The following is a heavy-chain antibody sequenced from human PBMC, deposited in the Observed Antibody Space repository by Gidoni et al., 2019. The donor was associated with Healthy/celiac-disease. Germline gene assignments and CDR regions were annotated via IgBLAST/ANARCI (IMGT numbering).Heavy chain of an antibody. Sequence: PGKGLEWMGRIDPSDSYTNYSPSCQGHVTISADKSISTASLQWSSLKASDTAMYYCARYGNRGMDVWGQGTTVTVSS. V-gene: IGHV5-10-1*01. D-gene: IGHD1-26*01. CDR3: ARYGNRGMDV. CDR2: IDPSDSYT. J-gene: IGHJ6*02.